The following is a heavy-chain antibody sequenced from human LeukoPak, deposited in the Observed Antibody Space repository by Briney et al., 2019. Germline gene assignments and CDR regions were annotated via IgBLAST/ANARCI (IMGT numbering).Heavy chain of an antibody. CDR1: GYTFTGYY. CDR2: IDPNSGDT. J-gene: IGHJ6*03. D-gene: IGHD6-13*01. Sequence: ASVKVSCKASGYTFTGYYMHWVRQAPGQGLEWMGRIDPNSGDTSYAQKFQGRATMTRDTSVSTAYLELSRLTSDDTAIYYCARVSTAGTIYYYMDVWGKGTAVTVSS. V-gene: IGHV1-2*06. CDR3: ARVSTAGTIYYYMDV.